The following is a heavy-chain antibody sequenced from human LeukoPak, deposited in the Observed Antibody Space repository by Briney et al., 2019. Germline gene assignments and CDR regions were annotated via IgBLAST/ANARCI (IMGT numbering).Heavy chain of an antibody. CDR2: IYHSGST. CDR1: GFTFSSHAM. Sequence: GSLRLSCAASGFTFSSHAMSWVRQPPGKGLEWIGEIYHSGSTNYNPSLKSRVTISVDKSKNQFSLKLSSVTAADTAVYYCARGITIFGVVRSDYFDYWGQGTLVTVSS. J-gene: IGHJ4*02. CDR3: ARGITIFGVVRSDYFDY. V-gene: IGHV4-4*02. D-gene: IGHD3-3*01.